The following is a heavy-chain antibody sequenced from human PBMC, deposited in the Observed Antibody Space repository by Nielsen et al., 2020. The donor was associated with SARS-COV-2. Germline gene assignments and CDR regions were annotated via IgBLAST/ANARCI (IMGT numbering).Heavy chain of an antibody. Sequence: GESLKISCAASGFTFSSYAMHWVRQAPGKGLEWVAVISYDGSNKYYADSVKGRFTISRNNSKNTLYLQMNSLRAEDTAVYYCARPRGEGWFGEFHFDYWGQGTLVTVSS. CDR3: ARPRGEGWFGEFHFDY. J-gene: IGHJ4*02. CDR1: GFTFSSYA. CDR2: ISYDGSNK. D-gene: IGHD3-10*01. V-gene: IGHV3-30*04.